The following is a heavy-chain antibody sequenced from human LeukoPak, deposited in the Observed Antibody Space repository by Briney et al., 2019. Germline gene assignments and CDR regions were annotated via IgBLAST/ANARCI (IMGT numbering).Heavy chain of an antibody. Sequence: SETLSLTCAVYGGSFSGYYWSWIRQPPGKGLEWIGEINHSGSTNYNPSLKSRVTISVDTSKNQFSLKLSSVTAADTAVYYCARGRNRYNWNPGPFDPWGQGTLVTVSS. V-gene: IGHV4-34*01. J-gene: IGHJ5*02. CDR3: ARGRNRYNWNPGPFDP. CDR1: GGSFSGYY. D-gene: IGHD1-20*01. CDR2: INHSGST.